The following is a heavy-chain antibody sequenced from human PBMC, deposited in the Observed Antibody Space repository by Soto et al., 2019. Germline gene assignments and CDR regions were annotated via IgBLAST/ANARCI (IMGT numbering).Heavy chain of an antibody. V-gene: IGHV4-31*03. CDR1: GGSISSGGYY. J-gene: IGHJ4*02. CDR2: IYYSGST. D-gene: IGHD4-4*01. CDR3: ARALPLTTVPDYFDY. Sequence: SETLSLTCTVSGGSISSGGYYWSWIRQHPGKGMEWIGYIYYSGSTYYNPSLKSRVTISVDTSKNQFSLKLSSVTAADTALYYCARALPLTTVPDYFDYWGQGTLVTVSS.